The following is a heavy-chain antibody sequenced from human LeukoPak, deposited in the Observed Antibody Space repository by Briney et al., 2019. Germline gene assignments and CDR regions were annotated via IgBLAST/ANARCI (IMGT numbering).Heavy chain of an antibody. J-gene: IGHJ4*02. CDR3: ARNSGYRYGHKSG. CDR2: FDPEDGET. Sequence: ASVKVSCKVSGYTLTELSMHWVRQAPGRGLEWMGGFDPEDGETIYAQKFQGRVTMTEDTSTDTAYMELRSLRSDDTAVYYCARNSGYRYGHKSGWGQGTLVTVSS. D-gene: IGHD5-18*01. V-gene: IGHV1-24*01. CDR1: GYTLTELS.